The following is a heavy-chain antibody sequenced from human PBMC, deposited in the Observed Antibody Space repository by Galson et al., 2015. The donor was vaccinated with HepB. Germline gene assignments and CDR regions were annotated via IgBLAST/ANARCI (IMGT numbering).Heavy chain of an antibody. CDR1: GFTFSTYA. Sequence: SLRLSCAASGFTFSTYAMNWVRQAPGKGLEWVSSIRSSGNHIFYADSVKGRFTISRDNAKNSLYLQINSLRAEDTALYYCAGSTSLYDAFDIWGQGTMVTVSS. D-gene: IGHD5-24*01. CDR3: AGSTSLYDAFDI. V-gene: IGHV3-21*01. CDR2: IRSSGNHI. J-gene: IGHJ3*02.